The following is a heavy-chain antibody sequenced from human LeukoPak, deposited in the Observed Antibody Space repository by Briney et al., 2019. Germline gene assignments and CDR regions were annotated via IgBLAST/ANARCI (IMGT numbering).Heavy chain of an antibody. J-gene: IGHJ4*02. CDR2: INPNSGGT. Sequence: ASVKVSCKASGYTFTGYYMRWVRQAPGQGLEWMGRINPNSGGTNYAQKFQGRVTMTRDTSISTAYMELSRLRSDDTAVYYCARERRYSSGWVDFDYWGQGTLVTVSS. CDR1: GYTFTGYY. CDR3: ARERRYSSGWVDFDY. D-gene: IGHD6-19*01. V-gene: IGHV1-2*06.